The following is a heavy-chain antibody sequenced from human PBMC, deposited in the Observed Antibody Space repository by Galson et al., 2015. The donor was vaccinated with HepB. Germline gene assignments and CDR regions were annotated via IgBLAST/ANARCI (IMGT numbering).Heavy chain of an antibody. Sequence: SLRLSCAASGFTFSSYAMHWVRQAPGKGLEWVAVISYDGSNKYYADSVKGRFTISRDNSKNTLYLQMNSLRAEDTAVYYCARAGRLPPDIWGQGTMVTVSS. J-gene: IGHJ3*02. CDR3: ARAGRLPPDI. CDR1: GFTFSSYA. CDR2: ISYDGSNK. D-gene: IGHD4-11*01. V-gene: IGHV3-30*04.